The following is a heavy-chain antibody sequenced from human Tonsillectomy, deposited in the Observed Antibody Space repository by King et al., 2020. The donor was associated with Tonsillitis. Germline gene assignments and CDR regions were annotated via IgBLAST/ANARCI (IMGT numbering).Heavy chain of an antibody. CDR3: ARGEHFDFWSGFSAFDY. J-gene: IGHJ4*02. CDR2: IRGTKNII. V-gene: IGHV3-48*01. Sequence: VQLVESGGGLVQPGGSLTLSFEASGFTFSSYSMNLVRQDRGKWLEWVSYIRGTKNIIHDAVSGKGRFTISRDNAKNSLYLQMASLRTEDTAVYYCARGEHFDFWSGFSAFDYWGQGALVTVSS. D-gene: IGHD3-3*01. CDR1: GFTFSSYS.